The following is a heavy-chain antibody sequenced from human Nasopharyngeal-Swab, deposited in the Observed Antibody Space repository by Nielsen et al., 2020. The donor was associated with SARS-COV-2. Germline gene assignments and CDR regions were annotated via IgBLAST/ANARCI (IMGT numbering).Heavy chain of an antibody. CDR1: GFTFSSFG. V-gene: IGHV3-30*03. CDR3: ARDAPAHYGAFY. CDR2: IANDASNE. J-gene: IGHJ4*02. D-gene: IGHD4-17*01. Sequence: GESLKISCAASGFTFSSFGMHWVRQAPGKGLEWVAFIANDASNEYYGDSVKGRFSISRDSSKNTLYLQMDSLRGEDPAVYYCARDAPAHYGAFYWGRGTLVTVSS.